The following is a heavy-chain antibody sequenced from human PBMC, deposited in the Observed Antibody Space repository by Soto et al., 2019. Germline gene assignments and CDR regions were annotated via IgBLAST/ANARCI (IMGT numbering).Heavy chain of an antibody. Sequence: QVQLQESGPGLVKPSETLSLTCTVSGGSISSYYWSWIRQPPGKGLEWIGFIYYSGSTNYNPSLKSRVTISVDTSKNQFSLKLSSVTAADTAVYYCARARDGYNYGFFAYWGQGTLVTVSS. CDR3: ARARDGYNYGFFAY. CDR2: IYYSGST. V-gene: IGHV4-59*01. J-gene: IGHJ4*02. D-gene: IGHD5-12*01. CDR1: GGSISSYY.